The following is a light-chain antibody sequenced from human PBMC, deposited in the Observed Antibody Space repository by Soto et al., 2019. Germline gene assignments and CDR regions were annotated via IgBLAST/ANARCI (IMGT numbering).Light chain of an antibody. CDR2: EVS. CDR1: RSDVGGYNY. V-gene: IGLV2-14*01. Sequence: QSALTQPASVSGYPGQSITISCTGTRSDVGGYNYVSWYQQHPGKAPKLMIYEVSNRPSGVSNRFSGSKSGNTASLTISGLQAEDEADYYCSSYTSSNTLEGVFGGGTKLTVL. CDR3: SSYTSSNTLEGV. J-gene: IGLJ2*01.